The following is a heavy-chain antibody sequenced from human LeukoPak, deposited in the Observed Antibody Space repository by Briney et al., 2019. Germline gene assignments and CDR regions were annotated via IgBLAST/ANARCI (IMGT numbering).Heavy chain of an antibody. J-gene: IGHJ4*02. CDR3: ARARLVVPAASVFFDY. V-gene: IGHV4-61*02. CDR2: IYTSGST. CDR1: GGSISSGSYY. D-gene: IGHD2-2*01. Sequence: PSQTLSLTCTVSGGSISSGSYYWSWIRQPAGKGLEWIGRIYTSGSTNYNPSLKSRVTISVDTSKNQFSLKLSSVTAADTAVYYRARARLVVPAASVFFDYWGQGTLVTVSS.